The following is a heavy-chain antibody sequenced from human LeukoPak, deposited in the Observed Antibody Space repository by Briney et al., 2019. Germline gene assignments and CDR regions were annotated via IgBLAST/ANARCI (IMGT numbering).Heavy chain of an antibody. CDR2: ISGTGGST. J-gene: IGHJ4*02. V-gene: IGHV3-23*01. CDR3: AKDDFWSGYPSDY. CDR1: GFTFSSYA. Sequence: GGSLRLSCAASGFTFSSYAMSWVRQAPGKGLEWVSAISGTGGSTYYADSVKGRFTISRDNSKNTLYLQMNSLRAEDTAVYYCAKDDFWSGYPSDYWGQGTLVTVSS. D-gene: IGHD3-3*01.